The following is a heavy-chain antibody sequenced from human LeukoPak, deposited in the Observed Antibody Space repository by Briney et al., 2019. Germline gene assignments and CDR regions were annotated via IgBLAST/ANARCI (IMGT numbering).Heavy chain of an antibody. Sequence: PGGSLRLSCAASGFTFSSYGMHWVRQAAGKGREWVAVISYDGSNKYYADSVKGRFTISRDNSKNTLYLQMNSLRAEDTAVYYCAKDRRSGWKDAFDIWGQGTMVTVSS. J-gene: IGHJ3*02. D-gene: IGHD6-19*01. CDR1: GFTFSSYG. CDR3: AKDRRSGWKDAFDI. CDR2: ISYDGSNK. V-gene: IGHV3-30*18.